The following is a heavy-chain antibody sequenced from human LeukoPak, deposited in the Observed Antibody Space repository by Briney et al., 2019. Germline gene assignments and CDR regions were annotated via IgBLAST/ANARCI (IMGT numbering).Heavy chain of an antibody. Sequence: ASVKVSCKASGYTFTGYYMHWVRQAPGQGLEWMGRINPNSGGTNYAQKFQGRVTMTRDTSISTAYMELSRLRSGDTAVFYCARGGPYEYVWGSYRPFDYWGQGTLVTVSS. CDR2: INPNSGGT. CDR1: GYTFTGYY. V-gene: IGHV1-2*06. D-gene: IGHD3-16*02. CDR3: ARGGPYEYVWGSYRPFDY. J-gene: IGHJ4*02.